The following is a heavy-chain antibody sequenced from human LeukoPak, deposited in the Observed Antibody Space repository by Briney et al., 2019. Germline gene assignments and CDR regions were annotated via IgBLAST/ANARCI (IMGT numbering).Heavy chain of an antibody. J-gene: IGHJ3*02. CDR2: ISYDGSNK. CDR1: GFTFSSYG. V-gene: IGHV3-30*18. CDR3: AKDYYDSSGYYYQSDAFDI. Sequence: PGRSLRLSCAASGFTFSSYGMHWVRQAPGKGLAWVAVISYDGSNKYYADSVKGRFTISRDNSKNTLYLQMNSLRAEDTAVYYCAKDYYDSSGYYYQSDAFDIWGQGTMVTVSS. D-gene: IGHD3-22*01.